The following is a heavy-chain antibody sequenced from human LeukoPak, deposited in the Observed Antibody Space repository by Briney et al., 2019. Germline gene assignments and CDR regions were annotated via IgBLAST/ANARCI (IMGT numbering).Heavy chain of an antibody. CDR3: ARDLEQQLTYNWFDP. CDR1: GYTFTSYD. CDR2: ISAYNGNT. J-gene: IGHJ5*02. D-gene: IGHD6-13*01. V-gene: IGHV1-18*01. Sequence: GASVKVSCKASGYTFTSYDISWVRQAPGQGLEWMGWISAYNGNTNYAQNLQGRVTMTTDTSTRTAYMELRSLRSDDTAVYYCARDLEQQLTYNWFDPWGQGTLVTVSS.